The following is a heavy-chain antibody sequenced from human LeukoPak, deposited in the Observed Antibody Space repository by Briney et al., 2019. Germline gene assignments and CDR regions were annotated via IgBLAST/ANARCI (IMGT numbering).Heavy chain of an antibody. Sequence: GGSLRLSCAASGFTFDDYAMHWVRQAPGKGLEWVSGISWNSGSIGYADSVKGRFTISRDNAKNSLYLQMNSLRAEDTALYYCAKGIYDSSGYYTLLHAFDIWGQGTMVTVSS. D-gene: IGHD3-22*01. J-gene: IGHJ3*02. CDR1: GFTFDDYA. V-gene: IGHV3-9*01. CDR2: ISWNSGSI. CDR3: AKGIYDSSGYYTLLHAFDI.